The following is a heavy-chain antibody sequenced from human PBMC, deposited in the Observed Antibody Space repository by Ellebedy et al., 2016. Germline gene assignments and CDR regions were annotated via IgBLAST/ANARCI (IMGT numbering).Heavy chain of an antibody. CDR1: GFTFSSYS. CDR3: VRGVGGTSLNWFDP. Sequence: GESLKISXAASGFTFSSYSMNWVRQAPGKGLEWVSSITSTGTYIYYADSVKGRLTISRDNAKNSLYLQMNSLRVEDTAVYYCVRGVGGTSLNWFDPWGQGTLVTVSS. D-gene: IGHD3-16*01. V-gene: IGHV3-21*06. J-gene: IGHJ5*02. CDR2: ITSTGTYI.